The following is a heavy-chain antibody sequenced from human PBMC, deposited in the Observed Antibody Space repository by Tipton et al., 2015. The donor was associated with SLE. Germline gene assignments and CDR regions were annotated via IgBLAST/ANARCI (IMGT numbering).Heavy chain of an antibody. Sequence: TLSLTCTVSGYSISSGYYWGWIRQPPGKGLEWIGSIYHSGSTYYNPSLKSRVTISVDTSKNQFSLKLSSVTAADTAVYYCARVPLYGDYGNWFDPWGQGTLVTVSS. J-gene: IGHJ5*02. V-gene: IGHV4-38-2*02. CDR1: GYSISSGYY. D-gene: IGHD4-17*01. CDR2: IYHSGST. CDR3: ARVPLYGDYGNWFDP.